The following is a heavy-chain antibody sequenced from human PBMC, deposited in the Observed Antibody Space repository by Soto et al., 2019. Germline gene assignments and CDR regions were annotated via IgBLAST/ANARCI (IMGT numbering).Heavy chain of an antibody. D-gene: IGHD4-17*01. J-gene: IGHJ4*02. Sequence: KPSETLSLTCTVSGGSISGYYWSWIRQPPGKGLEWIGYIYYSGSTNYNPSLKSRVTISVDTSKNQFSLKLSSVTAADTAVYYCARSLAGMTTVILYYFDYWGQGTLVTVSS. V-gene: IGHV4-59*01. CDR2: IYYSGST. CDR1: GGSISGYY. CDR3: ARSLAGMTTVILYYFDY.